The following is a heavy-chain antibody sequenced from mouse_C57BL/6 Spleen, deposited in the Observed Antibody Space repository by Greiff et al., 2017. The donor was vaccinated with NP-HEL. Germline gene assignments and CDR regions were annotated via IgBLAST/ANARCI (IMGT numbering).Heavy chain of an antibody. CDR2: INPNNGGT. CDR1: GYTFTDYN. V-gene: IGHV1-18*01. Sequence: VQLQQSRPELVKPGASVKIPCKASGYTFTDYNMDWVKQSHGKSLEWIGDINPNNGGTIYNQKFKGKATLTVDKSSSTAYMELRSLTSEDTAVYYCARYDGYSFDYWGQGTTLTVSS. J-gene: IGHJ2*01. D-gene: IGHD2-3*01. CDR3: ARYDGYSFDY.